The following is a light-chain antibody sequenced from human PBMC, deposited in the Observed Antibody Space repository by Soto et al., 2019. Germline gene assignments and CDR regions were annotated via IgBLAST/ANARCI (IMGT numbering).Light chain of an antibody. CDR1: QSLSSY. V-gene: IGKV3-11*01. CDR2: DAS. CDR3: QQRSDLPLT. Sequence: EIVLTQSPATLPLSPGERATLSCRASQSLSSYLAWYQQRRGQAPRLLIYDASRRATGIPSRCSDSGSGTDFTLCISSLEPEDFAVSYCQQRSDLPLTFVGWTEVGFK. J-gene: IGKJ4*01.